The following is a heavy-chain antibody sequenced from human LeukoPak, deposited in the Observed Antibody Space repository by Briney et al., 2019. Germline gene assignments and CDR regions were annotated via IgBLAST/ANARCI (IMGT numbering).Heavy chain of an antibody. D-gene: IGHD6-6*01. CDR1: GFTFSSYA. CDR2: ISYDGSNK. J-gene: IGHJ4*02. CDR3: ARDRGYSSSHADY. Sequence: GGSLRLSCAAFGFTFSSYAMHWVRQAPGKGLEWVAVISYDGSNKYYADSVKGRFTISRDNSKNTLYLQMNSLRAEDTAVYYCARDRGYSSSHADYWGQGTLVTVSS. V-gene: IGHV3-30*04.